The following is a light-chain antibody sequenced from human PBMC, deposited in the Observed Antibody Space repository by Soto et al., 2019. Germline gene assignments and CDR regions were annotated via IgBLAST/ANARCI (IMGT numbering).Light chain of an antibody. J-gene: IGLJ1*01. CDR2: EVT. Sequence: QSALTQPASVSGSLGQAITISCTGTSSDVGGYNLASWYQQHPGKAPKLMIYEVTKRPSGVSNRFSASKSGDTASLTISGLQAEDEADYYCCSYAGTSSYAFGTGTKVTVL. CDR1: SSDVGGYNL. V-gene: IGLV2-23*02. CDR3: CSYAGTSSYA.